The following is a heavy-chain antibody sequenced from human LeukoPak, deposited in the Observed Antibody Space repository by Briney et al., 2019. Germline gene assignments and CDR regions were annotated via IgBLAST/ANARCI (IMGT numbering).Heavy chain of an antibody. D-gene: IGHD2-2*01. CDR3: AKDGPPRYQPPRFGMDV. V-gene: IGHV3-30*18. Sequence: GGSLRLSCAASGFTFSSYGMHWVRQAPGKGLEWVAVISYDGGNKYYADSVKGRFTISRDNSKNTLYLQMNSLRAEDTAVYYCAKDGPPRYQPPRFGMDVWGQGTTVTVSS. J-gene: IGHJ6*02. CDR2: ISYDGGNK. CDR1: GFTFSSYG.